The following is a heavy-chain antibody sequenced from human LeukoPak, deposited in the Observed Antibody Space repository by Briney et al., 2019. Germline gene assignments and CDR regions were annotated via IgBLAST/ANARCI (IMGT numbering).Heavy chain of an antibody. CDR3: ARTIGSYRFDY. D-gene: IGHD1-26*01. CDR1: GYSSTSYW. V-gene: IGHV5-51*01. CDR2: IYPGDSDT. J-gene: IGHJ4*02. Sequence: GQSLKISCKGSGYSSTSYWIGWGRQMPGKGLEWMGIIYPGDSDTRYSPSFQAQVTISTDKSISTAYLKWSSLKASDTAMYYCARTIGSYRFDYWGQGTLVTVSS.